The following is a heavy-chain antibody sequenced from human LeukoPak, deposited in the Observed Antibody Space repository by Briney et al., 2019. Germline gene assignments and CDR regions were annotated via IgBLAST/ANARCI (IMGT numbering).Heavy chain of an antibody. J-gene: IGHJ3*02. CDR1: GGSFSGYY. CDR2: INHSGST. Sequence: SETLSLTCAVYGGSFSGYYWSWIRQPPGKGLEWIGEINHSGSTNYNPSLKSRVTISVDTSKNQFSLKLSSVTAADTAVYYCARGLKVRRAFDIWGQGTMVTVSS. CDR3: ARGLKVRRAFDI. D-gene: IGHD4-11*01. V-gene: IGHV4-34*01.